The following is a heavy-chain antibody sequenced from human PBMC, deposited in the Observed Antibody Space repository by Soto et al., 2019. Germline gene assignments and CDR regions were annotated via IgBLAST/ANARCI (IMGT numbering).Heavy chain of an antibody. CDR1: GFTFSSYA. D-gene: IGHD2-2*01. V-gene: IGHV3-30-3*01. CDR2: ISYDGGNK. Sequence: QVQLVESGGGVVQPGRSLRLSCAASGFTFSSYAMHWVRQAPGKGLEWVAVISYDGGNKYYADSVKGRFTISRDNSKNTLDLQMNSLRAEDTAVYYCARDWAVVVPAAWGQGTLVTVSS. J-gene: IGHJ5*02. CDR3: ARDWAVVVPAA.